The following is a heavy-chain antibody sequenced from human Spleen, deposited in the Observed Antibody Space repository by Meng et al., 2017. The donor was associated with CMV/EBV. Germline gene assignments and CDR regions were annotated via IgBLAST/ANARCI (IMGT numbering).Heavy chain of an antibody. CDR2: ILPYNGNT. D-gene: IGHD2-15*01. Sequence: ASVKVSCKASGYTFTSYDINWVRQATGQGLEWMGYILPYNGNTHYAQKVQGRVTLTRDTSTNTAYMELTSLRSDDTAVYFCARDMTGYESAFDHWGQGTVVTVSS. V-gene: IGHV1-18*01. CDR1: GYTFTSYD. J-gene: IGHJ4*02. CDR3: ARDMTGYESAFDH.